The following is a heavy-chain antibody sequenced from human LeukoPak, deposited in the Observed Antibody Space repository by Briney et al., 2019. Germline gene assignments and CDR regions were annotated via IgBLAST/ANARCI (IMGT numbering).Heavy chain of an antibody. CDR3: ARSTVVRTLLGY. Sequence: SETLSLTCAVSGVSISSSNWWSWVRQPPGKGLEWIGEIYHSGSTNFNPSLKSRVTISVDKAKNQFSLKLRSVTAADTAVYYCARSTVVRTLLGYWGQGTLVTVSS. D-gene: IGHD4-23*01. J-gene: IGHJ4*02. V-gene: IGHV4-4*02. CDR1: GVSISSSNW. CDR2: IYHSGST.